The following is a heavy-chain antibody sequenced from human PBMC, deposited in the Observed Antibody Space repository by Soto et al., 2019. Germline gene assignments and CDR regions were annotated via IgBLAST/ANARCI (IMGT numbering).Heavy chain of an antibody. Sequence: QVQLVQSGAEVKKPGSSVKVSCMASGATFSGYAINWVRQAPGQGLEWLGRIVPIFETLNYAERFQGRVAITADESTTTVYMELTNLTHEDTAVYYCVVMGNVAVSNPRSFDYWGQGTQVTVSS. CDR1: GATFSGYA. J-gene: IGHJ4*02. V-gene: IGHV1-69*18. CDR3: VVMGNVAVSNPRSFDY. D-gene: IGHD6-19*01. CDR2: IVPIFETL.